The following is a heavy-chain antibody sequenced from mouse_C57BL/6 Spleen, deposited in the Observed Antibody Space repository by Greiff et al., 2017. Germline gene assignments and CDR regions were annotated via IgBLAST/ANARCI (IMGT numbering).Heavy chain of an antibody. Sequence: QVQLQQSGAELVRPGTSVKVSCKASGYAFTNYLIEWVKQRPGQGLEWIGVINPGSGGTNYNEKFKGKATLTADKSSSTAYMQLSSLTSEDSAVYFFARWIYYGSNGYFDYWGQGTTLTVSS. V-gene: IGHV1-54*01. D-gene: IGHD1-1*01. CDR3: ARWIYYGSNGYFDY. J-gene: IGHJ2*01. CDR2: INPGSGGT. CDR1: GYAFTNYL.